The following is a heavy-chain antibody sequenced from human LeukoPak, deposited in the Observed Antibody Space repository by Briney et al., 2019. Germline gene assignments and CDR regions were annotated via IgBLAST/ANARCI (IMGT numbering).Heavy chain of an antibody. D-gene: IGHD5-24*01. CDR2: IWYDGSNK. CDR1: GFTFSTYG. Sequence: PGGSLRLSCEASGFTFSTYGMHWVRQAPGKGLEWVAVIWYDGSNKNYADSVKGRFTISRDNSKNTLYLQMNSLRAEDTAVYYCARDRGPDAFDIWGQGTMVTVSS. J-gene: IGHJ3*02. V-gene: IGHV3-33*01. CDR3: ARDRGPDAFDI.